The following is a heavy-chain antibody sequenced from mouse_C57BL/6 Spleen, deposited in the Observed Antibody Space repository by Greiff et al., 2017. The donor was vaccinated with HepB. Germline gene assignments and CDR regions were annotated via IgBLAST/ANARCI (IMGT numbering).Heavy chain of an antibody. J-gene: IGHJ2*01. CDR1: GYAFSSYW. CDR2: IYPGDGDT. CDR3: ARATVVVNYFDY. D-gene: IGHD1-1*01. Sequence: QVHVKQSGAELVKPGASVKISCKASGYAFSSYWMNWVKQRPGKGLEWIGQIYPGDGDTNYNGKFKGKATLTADKSSSTAYMQLSSLTSEDSAVYFCARATVVVNYFDYWGQGTTLTVSS. V-gene: IGHV1-80*01.